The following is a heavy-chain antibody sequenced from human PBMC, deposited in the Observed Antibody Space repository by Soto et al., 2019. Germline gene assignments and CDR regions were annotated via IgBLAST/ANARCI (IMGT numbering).Heavy chain of an antibody. D-gene: IGHD3-3*01. J-gene: IGHJ6*02. V-gene: IGHV3-74*01. Sequence: EVQLVESGGGLVQPGGSLRLSCAASGFTFTSYWMHWVRQAPGKGLVWLSRINTDGSRTSYADSVKGRFTISRDNAKNTLHLQMNSLRDEDTAVYYCARDECGIAAYYDFSHGMDVWGPGTTVTVSS. CDR3: ARDECGIAAYYDFSHGMDV. CDR2: INTDGSRT. CDR1: GFTFTSYW.